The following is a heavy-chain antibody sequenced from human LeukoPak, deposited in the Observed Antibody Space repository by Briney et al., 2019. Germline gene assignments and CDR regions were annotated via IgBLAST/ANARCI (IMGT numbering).Heavy chain of an antibody. V-gene: IGHV3-23*01. CDR2: LRGNGET. J-gene: IGHJ4*02. CDR3: AKARWVSNADAVW. D-gene: IGHD5-24*01. CDR1: GFSFTNYA. Sequence: GGSLRLSCTASGFSFTNYAMSWVRQAPARGPEWVSSLRGNGETFYADSVKGRFTLSRDDSRNTVYLQLNNLRVEDTAIYYCAKARWVSNADAVWWGQGTRVTVSS.